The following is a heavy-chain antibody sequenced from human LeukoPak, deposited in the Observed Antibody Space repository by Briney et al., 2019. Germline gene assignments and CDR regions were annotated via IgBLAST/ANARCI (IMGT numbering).Heavy chain of an antibody. V-gene: IGHV3-23*01. J-gene: IGHJ4*02. CDR3: AKGPPQQPGVY. Sequence: GGTLRLSCAASGFTFSSSGMSWVRQAPGKGLEWVSTISASGDNTYYADSVKGRFTISRDNSKKKLYLQMNSLRAEDTAVYYCAKGPPQQPGVYWGQGTLVTVSS. CDR1: GFTFSSSG. CDR2: ISASGDNT. D-gene: IGHD6-13*01.